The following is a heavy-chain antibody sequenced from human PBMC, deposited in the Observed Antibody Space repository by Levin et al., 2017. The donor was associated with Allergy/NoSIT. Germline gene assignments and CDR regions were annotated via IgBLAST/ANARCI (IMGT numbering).Heavy chain of an antibody. D-gene: IGHD3-16*02. Sequence: GESLKISCAASGFTFSSYGMHWVRQAPGKGLEWVAVIWYDGSNKYYADSVKGRFTISRDNSKNTLYLQMNSLRAEDTAVYYCARDLVRRLGELSLGGVAYWGQGTLVTVSS. CDR3: ARDLVRRLGELSLGGVAY. CDR1: GFTFSSYG. CDR2: IWYDGSNK. V-gene: IGHV3-33*01. J-gene: IGHJ4*02.